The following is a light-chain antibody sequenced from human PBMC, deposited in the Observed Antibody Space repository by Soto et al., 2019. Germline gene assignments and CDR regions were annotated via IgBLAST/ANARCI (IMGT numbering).Light chain of an antibody. V-gene: IGKV1-5*01. Sequence: DIQMTQSPSTLSASVGDRVSITCRASQSISSWLAWYQQKPGKAPKLLIYGAATRATGVPARFSGSGSGTEFTLTINSLQSEDFAVYSCQQYNDWPLVFGQGTRLEIK. CDR3: QQYNDWPLV. CDR1: QSISSW. CDR2: GAA. J-gene: IGKJ5*01.